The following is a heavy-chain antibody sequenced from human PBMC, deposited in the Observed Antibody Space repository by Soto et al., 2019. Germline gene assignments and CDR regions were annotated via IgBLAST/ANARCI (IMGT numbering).Heavy chain of an antibody. CDR3: ASRTLISGSPIPFHY. J-gene: IGHJ4*02. V-gene: IGHV3-7*01. CDR1: GCTFIGYL. CDR2: IKEDGGEK. D-gene: IGHD3-10*01. Sequence: LRXSCESSGCTFIGYLMSWVRQTPGKGLEWVASIKEDGGEKNYLDSAKGRFTISRDNAKNSLYLQMNSLRVEDTAVYYCASRTLISGSPIPFHYWGQGTLVTVSS.